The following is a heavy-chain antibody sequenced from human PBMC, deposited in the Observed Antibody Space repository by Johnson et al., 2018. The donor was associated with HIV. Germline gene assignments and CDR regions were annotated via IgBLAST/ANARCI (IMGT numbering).Heavy chain of an antibody. V-gene: IGHV3-13*01. CDR1: GFTLSSYD. D-gene: IGHD3-22*01. J-gene: IGHJ3*02. CDR3: AKPVQYYYDSSGYYSDAFDI. CDR2: IGTAGNT. Sequence: VQLVESGGGVVQPGRSLRLSCAASGFTLSSYDMHWVRQATGKGLEWVSAIGTAGNTYYPGSVKGRFTISRENAKNSLYLQMNSLRAEDTAVYYCAKPVQYYYDSSGYYSDAFDIWGQGTMVTVSS.